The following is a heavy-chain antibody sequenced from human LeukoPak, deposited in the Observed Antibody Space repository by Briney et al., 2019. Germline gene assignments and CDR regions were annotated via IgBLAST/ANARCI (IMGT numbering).Heavy chain of an antibody. J-gene: IGHJ4*02. CDR1: GFTFSSYS. Sequence: PGGSLRLSCAASGFTFSSYSMNWVRQAPGKGLEWVSSISSSSSYIYYADSVKGRFTISRDNAKNSRYLQMNSLRAEDTAVYYCAREYSGSYRIRHFDYWGQGTLVTVSS. CDR3: AREYSGSYRIRHFDY. CDR2: ISSSSSYI. D-gene: IGHD1-26*01. V-gene: IGHV3-21*01.